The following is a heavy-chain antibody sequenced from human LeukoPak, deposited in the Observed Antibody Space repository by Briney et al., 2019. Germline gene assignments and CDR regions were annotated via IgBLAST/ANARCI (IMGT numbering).Heavy chain of an antibody. CDR2: FDPEDRET. V-gene: IGHV1-24*01. Sequence: ASVKVSCNVSGYTLTDLSMHWVRQAPGGGLEWMGSFDPEDRETMYEQKLQGRITMPEDPSTDKAYMELRSLKSEDTALYYCATEARQDYGDYMEGFDIWGQGTKVTVSS. CDR3: ATEARQDYGDYMEGFDI. CDR1: GYTLTDLS. D-gene: IGHD4-17*01. J-gene: IGHJ3*02.